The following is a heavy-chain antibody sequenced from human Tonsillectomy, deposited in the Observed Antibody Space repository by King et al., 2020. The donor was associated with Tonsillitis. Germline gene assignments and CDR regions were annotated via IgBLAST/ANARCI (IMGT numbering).Heavy chain of an antibody. J-gene: IGHJ4*02. Sequence: VQLVESGGGLVQPGGSLRLSCAASGFTFSSYGMNWVRQAPGKGLEWISYISTSRSAIYYADSVKGRFTISRDNAKNLLFLQMNSLRAEDTAVYYCARDHXKVXXWGQGTLVTVSS. CDR3: ARDHXKVXX. CDR1: GFTFSSYG. V-gene: IGHV3-48*01. CDR2: ISTSRSAI.